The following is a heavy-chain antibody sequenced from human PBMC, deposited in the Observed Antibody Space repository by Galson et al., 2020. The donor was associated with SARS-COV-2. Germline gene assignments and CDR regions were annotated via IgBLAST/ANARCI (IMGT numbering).Heavy chain of an antibody. CDR3: ARVYDSSVRRHQIDF. Sequence: GESLKISCQTSGYTFTSYGLSWVRQAPGHGLEWLGWITPHNGNTNYAQSLQGRVTMTTETTTNTADMELRSLISDDTAVYYCARVYDSSVRRHQIDFWGQGTLVTVSS. D-gene: IGHD3-22*01. V-gene: IGHV1-18*01. CDR1: GYTFTSYG. J-gene: IGHJ4*02. CDR2: ITPHNGNT.